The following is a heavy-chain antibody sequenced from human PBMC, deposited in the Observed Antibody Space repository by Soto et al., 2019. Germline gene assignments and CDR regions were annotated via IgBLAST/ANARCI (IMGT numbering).Heavy chain of an antibody. D-gene: IGHD2-15*01. Sequence: QVQLQESGPGLVKPSQTLSLTCTVSGGSINTGGYYWGWIRHLPGEGLEWIGHIFYTGTAYYNPCLRSRATVSIDTSANQFSLHMYAVTAADTAMYYCARRLDDTPETFFNWFDPWGQGILVTVSS. CDR3: ARRLDDTPETFFNWFDP. CDR1: GGSINTGGYY. V-gene: IGHV4-31*03. J-gene: IGHJ5*02. CDR2: IFYTGTA.